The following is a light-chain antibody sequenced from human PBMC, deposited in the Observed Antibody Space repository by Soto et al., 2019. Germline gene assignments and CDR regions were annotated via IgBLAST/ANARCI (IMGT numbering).Light chain of an antibody. V-gene: IGKV3-20*01. CDR3: QQYGSSPRT. CDR1: QSVSSSY. J-gene: IGKJ1*01. Sequence: EIVLTQSPGTLSLSPGERATLSCRASQSVSSSYLAWYQQKPGQAPRLLIYGASSRATGIPDRFSGRGSGTDFTLTISILEPEDFAVYYCQQYGSSPRTFGQGTKVEIK. CDR2: GAS.